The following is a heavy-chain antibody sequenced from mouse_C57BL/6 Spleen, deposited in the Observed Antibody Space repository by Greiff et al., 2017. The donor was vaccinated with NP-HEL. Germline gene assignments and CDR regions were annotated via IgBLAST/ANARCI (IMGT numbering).Heavy chain of an antibody. CDR2: IYPRSGNT. J-gene: IGHJ3*01. CDR1: GYTFTSYG. V-gene: IGHV1-81*01. Sequence: VQLQQSGAELARPGASVKLSCKASGYTFTSYGISWVKQRTGQGLEWIGEIYPRSGNTYYNEKFKGKATLTADKSSSTAYMELRSLTSEDSAVYFCARGDGNLLAYWGQGTLVTVSA. CDR3: ARGDGNLLAY. D-gene: IGHD2-1*01.